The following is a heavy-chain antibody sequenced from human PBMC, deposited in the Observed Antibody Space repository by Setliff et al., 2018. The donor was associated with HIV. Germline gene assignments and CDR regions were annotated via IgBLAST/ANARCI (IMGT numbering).Heavy chain of an antibody. Sequence: GGSLRLSCAASGFTFSSYWMSWVRQAPGKGLEWMANIKQDGSEKYYVDSVKGRFTISRDNSKNTLYLQMNSLRLEDTALYYCVKGGMTNAAFNIWGPGTMVTVSS. V-gene: IGHV3-7*01. J-gene: IGHJ3*02. CDR1: GFTFSSYW. CDR2: IKQDGSEK. CDR3: VKGGMTNAAFNI. D-gene: IGHD3-16*01.